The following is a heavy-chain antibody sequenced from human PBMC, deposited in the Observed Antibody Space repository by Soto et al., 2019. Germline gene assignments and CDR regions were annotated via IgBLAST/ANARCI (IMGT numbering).Heavy chain of an antibody. Sequence: QVQLQESGPGLVKPSQTLSLTCTVSGGSISSGGYYWSWIRQHPGKGLEWIGYIYSSGSTFYNPSLKSRVTISVDTSKNQFSLNLNSVTAADTAVYYCARVLWSTVSPTRDSWFAPWGQGAPVTVSS. CDR1: GGSISSGGYY. CDR2: IYSSGST. D-gene: IGHD4-17*01. J-gene: IGHJ5*02. V-gene: IGHV4-31*03. CDR3: ARVLWSTVSPTRDSWFAP.